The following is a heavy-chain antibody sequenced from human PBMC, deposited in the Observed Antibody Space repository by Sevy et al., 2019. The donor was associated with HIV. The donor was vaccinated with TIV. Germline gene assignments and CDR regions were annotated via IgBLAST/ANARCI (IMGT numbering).Heavy chain of an antibody. CDR3: ARVNPVLSYSSSWSSIPASMDV. CDR2: ISAYNGNT. J-gene: IGHJ6*02. CDR1: GYTITSYG. V-gene: IGHV1-18*01. Sequence: ASVKVSCKASGYTITSYGISWVRQAPGQGLEWMGWISAYNGNTNYAQKLQGRVTMTTDTSTSTAYMELRSLRSDDTAVYYCARVNPVLSYSSSWSSIPASMDVWGQGTTVTVS. D-gene: IGHD6-13*01.